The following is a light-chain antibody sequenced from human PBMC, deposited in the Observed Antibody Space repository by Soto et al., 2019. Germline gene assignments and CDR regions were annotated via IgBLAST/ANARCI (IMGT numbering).Light chain of an antibody. CDR1: QSISSN. V-gene: IGKV3-20*01. Sequence: ETVMTLYPATLSVSPGERATLSCRASQSISSNLAWFQQKPGQAPRLLIYGASSRATGIPDRFSGSGSGTDFTLTISRLEPEDFAVYYCQQYGSSPPITFGQGRRLE. J-gene: IGKJ5*01. CDR3: QQYGSSPPIT. CDR2: GAS.